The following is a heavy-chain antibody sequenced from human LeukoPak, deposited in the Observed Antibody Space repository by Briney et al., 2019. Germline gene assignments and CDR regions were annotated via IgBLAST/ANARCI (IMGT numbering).Heavy chain of an antibody. D-gene: IGHD2-2*01. J-gene: IGHJ5*02. CDR3: ARVLVSHQLLENWFDP. CDR2: IYYSGST. CDR1: GGSISSGGYY. Sequence: SETLSLTCTVSGGSISSGGYYWSWIRQHPGKGLEWIGYIYYSGSTYYNPSLKSRVTISVDTSKNQFSLKLSSVTAADTAVYYCARVLVSHQLLENWFDPWGQGTLSPSPQ. V-gene: IGHV4-31*03.